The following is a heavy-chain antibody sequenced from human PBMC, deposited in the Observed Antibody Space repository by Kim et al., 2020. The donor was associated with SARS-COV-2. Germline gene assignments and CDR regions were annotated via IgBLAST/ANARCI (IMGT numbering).Heavy chain of an antibody. CDR2: LFYIGST. Sequence: SETLSLTCSVSGGSIIRSSYYWGWVRQPPGKGLEWIGSLFYIGSTYYNPSLKSRVTLSVDTSKNHFSLKFSAVTAAGSGFYYCARHVPSGGWCFLDSWGPGTMVTVSS. D-gene: IGHD6-19*01. CDR3: ARHVPSGGWCFLDS. J-gene: IGHJ4*02. V-gene: IGHV4-39*01. CDR1: GGSIIRSSYY.